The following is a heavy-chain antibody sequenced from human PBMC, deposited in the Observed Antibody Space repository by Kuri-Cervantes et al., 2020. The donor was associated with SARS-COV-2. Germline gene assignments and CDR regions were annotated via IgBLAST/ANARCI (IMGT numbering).Heavy chain of an antibody. V-gene: IGHV3-11*04. D-gene: IGHD1-26*01. J-gene: IGHJ4*02. Sequence: GESLKISCAASGFTFSDYYMSWIRQAPGKGLEWVSYISSSGSTIYYADSVKGRFTISRDNAKNSLYLQMNSLRAEDTAVYYCARGGSYYQAFDYWGRGTLVTVSS. CDR1: GFTFSDYY. CDR2: ISSSGSTI. CDR3: ARGGSYYQAFDY.